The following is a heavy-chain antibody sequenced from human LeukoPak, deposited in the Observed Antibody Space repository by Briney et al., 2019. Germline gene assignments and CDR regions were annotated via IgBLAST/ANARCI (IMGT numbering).Heavy chain of an antibody. CDR3: ARDLLHRGYAFDI. CDR2: INHSGST. J-gene: IGHJ3*02. D-gene: IGHD5-12*01. Sequence: QSSETLSLTCAVYGGSFSGYYWSWIRQPPGKGLEWIGEINHSGSTNYNPSLKSRVTISVDTSKNQFSLKLSSVTAADTAVYYCARDLLHRGYAFDIWGQGTMVTVSS. V-gene: IGHV4-34*01. CDR1: GGSFSGYY.